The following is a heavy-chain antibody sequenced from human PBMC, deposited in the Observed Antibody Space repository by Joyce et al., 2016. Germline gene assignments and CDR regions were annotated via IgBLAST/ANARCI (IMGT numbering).Heavy chain of an antibody. V-gene: IGHV4-59*01. CDR1: GGSINTYY. D-gene: IGHD2-2*01. CDR2: ISYSGTA. J-gene: IGHJ6*02. Sequence: QVQLQESGPGLVKPSETLFLTCTVSGGSINTYYWSWIRQTPGKGLEWIGYISYSGTANYAPSLKSLVTISVDTAKNQISLKVTSVTAADTAVYYCARDRNEGYCTSARCYYYYYYGMDVWGQGTTVTVSS. CDR3: ARDRNEGYCTSARCYYYYYYGMDV.